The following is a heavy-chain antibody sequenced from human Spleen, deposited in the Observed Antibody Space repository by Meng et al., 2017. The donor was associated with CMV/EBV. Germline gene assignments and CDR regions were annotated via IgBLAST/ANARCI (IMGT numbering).Heavy chain of an antibody. V-gene: IGHV3-74*01. Sequence: GESLKISCAASGFTFSSYWMHWVRQAPGKGLVWVSRINSDGSSTSYADSVKGRFTISRDNAKNTLYLQMNSLRAEDTAVYYCARAYRAIDYWGQGTLVTVSS. D-gene: IGHD1-26*01. CDR1: GFTFSSYW. J-gene: IGHJ4*02. CDR3: ARAYRAIDY. CDR2: INSDGSST.